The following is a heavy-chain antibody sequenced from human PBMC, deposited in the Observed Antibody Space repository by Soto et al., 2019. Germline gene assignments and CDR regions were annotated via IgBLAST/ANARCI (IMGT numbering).Heavy chain of an antibody. Sequence: ASVKVSCKASGYTFTGYYMHWVRQAPGQGLEWMGWINPNSGGTNYAQKFQGRVTMTRDTSISTAYMELSRLRSDDTAVYYCARDSGYYDSSGYYYGNIDYWGQGTLGTVPQ. CDR3: ARDSGYYDSSGYYYGNIDY. CDR2: INPNSGGT. J-gene: IGHJ4*02. D-gene: IGHD3-22*01. CDR1: GYTFTGYY. V-gene: IGHV1-2*02.